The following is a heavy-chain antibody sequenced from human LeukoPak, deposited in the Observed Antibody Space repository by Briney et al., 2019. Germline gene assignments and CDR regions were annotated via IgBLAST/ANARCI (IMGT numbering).Heavy chain of an antibody. V-gene: IGHV3-7*01. CDR3: AGLRFSYGAGEFDY. J-gene: IGHJ4*02. CDR2: IKQDGRSK. Sequence: PGRFLSLSCAASGFPLRIYWTSWLSQVPGEGLEWVANIKQDGRSKYYVDSVKGRSTIPRDHAKNSTYLQMADLRAEDTPGNYCAGLRFSYGAGEFDYWGQGTPVIVSS. D-gene: IGHD5-18*01. CDR1: GFPLRIYW.